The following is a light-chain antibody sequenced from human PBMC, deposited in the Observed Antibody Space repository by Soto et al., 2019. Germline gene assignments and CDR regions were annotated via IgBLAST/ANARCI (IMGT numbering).Light chain of an antibody. J-gene: IGLJ2*01. V-gene: IGLV2-14*03. CDR2: EVT. CDR1: SSDIGAYNY. Sequence: QSALTQPASVCGSPGQSITISCTGTSSDIGAYNYVCWYQQHPGKVPKLLIYEVTNRPSGVSIRFSGSKSGNTASLTISGLQADDEAHYYCTSYVNGNTVIFGGGTKLTVL. CDR3: TSYVNGNTVI.